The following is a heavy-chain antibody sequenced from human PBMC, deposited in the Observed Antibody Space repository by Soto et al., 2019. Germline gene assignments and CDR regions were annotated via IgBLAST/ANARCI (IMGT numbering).Heavy chain of an antibody. CDR2: IYNSGST. D-gene: IGHD4-17*01. V-gene: IGHV4-59*01. CDR3: AYGDSRGPFDS. J-gene: IGHJ4*02. CDR1: GGSISSYY. Sequence: SEALSLTSTDSGGSISSYYWSWIRQPPGKGLEWIGYIYNSGSTNYNPSLKSRVTISVDTSKNQFSLKLSSVTAADTAVYYCAYGDSRGPFDSWGQGTPVPVSS.